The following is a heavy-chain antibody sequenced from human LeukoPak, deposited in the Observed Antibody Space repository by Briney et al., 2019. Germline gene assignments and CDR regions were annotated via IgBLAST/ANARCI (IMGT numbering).Heavy chain of an antibody. CDR3: ARGELGDRSGFSFFDY. V-gene: IGHV1-69*05. Sequence: ASVKVSCKAPGGTFNSYGISWVRQAPGQGLEWMGGVIAIFGRIKYGQKFQGRATITTDESTSTAYMELSSLTSEDTGVYYCARGELGDRSGFSFFDYWGQGTLVTVSS. D-gene: IGHD3-22*01. CDR2: VIAIFGRI. J-gene: IGHJ4*02. CDR1: GGTFNSYG.